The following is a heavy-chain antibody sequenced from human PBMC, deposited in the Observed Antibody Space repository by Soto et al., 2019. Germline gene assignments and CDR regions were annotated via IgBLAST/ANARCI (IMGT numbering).Heavy chain of an antibody. CDR1: GFTVSSNY. Sequence: GGSLRLSCAASGFTVSSNYMSWVRQAPGKGLEWVSVIYSGGSTYYADSVKGRFTISRDNSKNTLYLQMNSLRAEDTAVYYCARDSEGLHLGELSAFDYWGQGTLVIVSS. CDR2: IYSGGST. CDR3: ARDSEGLHLGELSAFDY. J-gene: IGHJ4*02. D-gene: IGHD3-16*02. V-gene: IGHV3-66*01.